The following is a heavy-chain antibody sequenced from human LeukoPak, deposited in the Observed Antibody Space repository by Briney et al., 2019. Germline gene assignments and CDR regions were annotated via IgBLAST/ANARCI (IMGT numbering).Heavy chain of an antibody. CDR3: AKDPYSSGWFLPTY. D-gene: IGHD6-19*01. CDR2: ISGSGGST. V-gene: IGHV3-23*01. CDR1: GFTFSSYA. J-gene: IGHJ4*02. Sequence: GGALRLSCAASGFTFSSYAMSWVRQAPGKGLEWVSAISGSGGSTYYADSVKGRFTISRDNSKNTLYLQMNSLRAEDTAVYYCAKDPYSSGWFLPTYWGQGTLVTVSS.